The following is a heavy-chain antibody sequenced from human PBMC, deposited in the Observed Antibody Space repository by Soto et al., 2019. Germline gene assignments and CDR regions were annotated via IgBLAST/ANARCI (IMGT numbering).Heavy chain of an antibody. J-gene: IGHJ4*02. CDR2: IKQDGSEK. Sequence: EVQLVESGGGLAQPGGSLRLSCVGSGFIFSSYWMSWVRQAPGKGPEWVANIKQDGSEKQYVASERGRFIISRDNDKSLLFLQMNSRRAEDTAVYYCAICGTDICYAVDYWGQGTLVTVS. D-gene: IGHD3-16*01. CDR1: GFIFSSYW. CDR3: AICGTDICYAVDY. V-gene: IGHV3-7*03.